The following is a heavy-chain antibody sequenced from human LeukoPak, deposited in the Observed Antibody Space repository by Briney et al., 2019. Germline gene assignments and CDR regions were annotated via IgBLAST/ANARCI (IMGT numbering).Heavy chain of an antibody. J-gene: IGHJ4*02. CDR3: ATAPGDSGSYYDFDY. D-gene: IGHD1-26*01. Sequence: ASVKVSCKASGYTFTSYAMHWVRQAPGQRLEWMGWINAGNGNTKYSQKFQGRVTITRDTSASTAYMELSSLRSEDTAVYYCATAPGDSGSYYDFDYWGQGTLVTVSS. CDR2: INAGNGNT. V-gene: IGHV1-3*01. CDR1: GYTFTSYA.